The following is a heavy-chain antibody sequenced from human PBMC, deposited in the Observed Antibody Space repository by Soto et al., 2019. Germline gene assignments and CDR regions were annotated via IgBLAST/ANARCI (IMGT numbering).Heavy chain of an antibody. Sequence: ASVKGSCKASGYSFTDYYIHWVRQAPGQGLEWMGWINPSSGATKYAQNFQGRVTMTRVTSIRTAYMVLGSLRSGDTALYYCAKEPNIVVGTGGLDVGGQVT. CDR2: INPSSGAT. CDR3: AKEPNIVVGTGGLDV. J-gene: IGHJ6*01. V-gene: IGHV1-2*02. CDR1: GYSFTDYY. D-gene: IGHD2-21*01.